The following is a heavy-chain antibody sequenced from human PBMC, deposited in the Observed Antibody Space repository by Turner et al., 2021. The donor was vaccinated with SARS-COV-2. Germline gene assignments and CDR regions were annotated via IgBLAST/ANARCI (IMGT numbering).Heavy chain of an antibody. Sequence: QVQLQESGPGLVKPSQTLSLPCTVPGGSISSGGYYWSWFRQHPGKGLEWIGYIYYSGSTYYNPSLKSRVTISVDTSKNQFSLKLSSVIAADTAVYYCARLRYFDWSYYFDYWGQGTLVTVSS. CDR2: IYYSGST. V-gene: IGHV4-31*03. CDR3: ARLRYFDWSYYFDY. D-gene: IGHD3-9*01. J-gene: IGHJ4*02. CDR1: GGSISSGGYY.